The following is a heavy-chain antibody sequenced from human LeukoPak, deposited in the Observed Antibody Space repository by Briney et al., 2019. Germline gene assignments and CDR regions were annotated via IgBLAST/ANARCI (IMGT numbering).Heavy chain of an antibody. J-gene: IGHJ4*02. V-gene: IGHV1-2*02. Sequence: ASVKVSCKASGYTFTGYYMHWVRQGPGQGLEWMGWINPNSGATTYAQKFQDRVTMTRDTSISTAYMDLSRLRSDDTAVYYCAREVSPWGSSFDYWGQGTLVTVSS. CDR2: INPNSGAT. CDR1: GYTFTGYY. CDR3: AREVSPWGSSFDY. D-gene: IGHD6-6*01.